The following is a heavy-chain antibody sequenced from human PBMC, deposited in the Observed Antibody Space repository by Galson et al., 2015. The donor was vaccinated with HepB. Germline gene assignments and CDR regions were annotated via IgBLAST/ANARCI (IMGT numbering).Heavy chain of an antibody. V-gene: IGHV1-18*01. D-gene: IGHD3-22*01. CDR2: ISAYNGNT. J-gene: IGHJ5*02. CDR1: GYTFTSYG. Sequence: SVKVSCKASGYTFTSYGISWVRQAPGQGLEWMGWISAYNGNTNYAQKLQGRVTMTTDTSTSTAYMELRSLRSDDTAVYYCARDEFYRGDYYDRQPPWEDWFDPWGQGTLVTVSS. CDR3: ARDEFYRGDYYDRQPPWEDWFDP.